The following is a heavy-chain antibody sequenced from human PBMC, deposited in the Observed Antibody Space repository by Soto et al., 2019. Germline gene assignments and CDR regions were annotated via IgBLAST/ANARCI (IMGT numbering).Heavy chain of an antibody. J-gene: IGHJ6*02. CDR2: INPSGRTI. CDR1: GFTFSSFE. CDR3: AKYGELVVAELSGMDV. Sequence: PGGSLRLSCVASGFTFSSFEMNWIRQAPGKGPEWIAVINPSGRTISYADSVKGRFTISRDNAENSVYLQMNSLRAEDTAVYYCAKYGELVVAELSGMDVWGQGTTVTVSS. V-gene: IGHV3-48*03. D-gene: IGHD2-15*01.